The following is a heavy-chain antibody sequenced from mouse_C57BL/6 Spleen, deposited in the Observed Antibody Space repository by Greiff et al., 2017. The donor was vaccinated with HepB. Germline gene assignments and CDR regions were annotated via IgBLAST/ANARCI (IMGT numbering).Heavy chain of an antibody. V-gene: IGHV1-55*01. D-gene: IGHD2-13*01. CDR1: GYTFTSYW. Sequence: QVQLQQPGAELVKPGASVKMSCKASGYTFTSYWITWVKQRPGQGLEWIGDIYPGSGSTNYNEKFKSKATLTVDTSSSTADMQLSSLASEDSAVYYCGRGAHRDCWYAYWGQGTLVTVSA. CDR2: IYPGSGST. J-gene: IGHJ3*01. CDR3: GRGAHRDCWYAY.